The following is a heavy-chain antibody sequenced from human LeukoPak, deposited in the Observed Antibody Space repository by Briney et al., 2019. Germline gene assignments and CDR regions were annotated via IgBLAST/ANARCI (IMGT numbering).Heavy chain of an antibody. CDR1: GGSFSGYY. CDR3: ARNGDYGSGSPPLNY. D-gene: IGHD3-10*01. CDR2: INHSGST. V-gene: IGHV4-34*01. J-gene: IGHJ4*02. Sequence: SETLSLTCAVYGGSFSGYYWSWIRQPPGKGLEWIGEINHSGSTNYNPSLKSRVTISVNTSKNQFSLKLSSVTAADTAVYYCARNGDYGSGSPPLNYWGQGTLVTVSS.